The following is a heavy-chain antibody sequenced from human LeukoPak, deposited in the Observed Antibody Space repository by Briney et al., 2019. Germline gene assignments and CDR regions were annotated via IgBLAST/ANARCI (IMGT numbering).Heavy chain of an antibody. CDR3: ARSYSSGWNGYFDF. Sequence: GGSLRLSCAASGFTFGDYGMHWVRQAPGKGLDWVALMSYDGNNKYYAESVKDRFTLPSDNSKNTLYLQMNSLKTEDTAVYYCARSYSSGWNGYFDFCGQGTLVTVSS. J-gene: IGHJ4*02. CDR2: MSYDGNNK. CDR1: GFTFGDYG. D-gene: IGHD6-19*01. V-gene: IGHV3-30*03.